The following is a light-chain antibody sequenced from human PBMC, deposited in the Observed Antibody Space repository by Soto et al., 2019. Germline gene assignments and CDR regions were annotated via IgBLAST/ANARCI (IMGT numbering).Light chain of an antibody. V-gene: IGLV1-47*01. Sequence: QSVLTQPPSASGTPGQRVTISCSGSSSNIGSNFIYWHQQLPGTAPKLLIYRNNERPSGVPDRFSGSKSGTSASLAISGLRSEDEADYHCAAWDDSLSGVVFGGGTKVTVL. J-gene: IGLJ2*01. CDR1: SSNIGSNF. CDR3: AAWDDSLSGVV. CDR2: RNN.